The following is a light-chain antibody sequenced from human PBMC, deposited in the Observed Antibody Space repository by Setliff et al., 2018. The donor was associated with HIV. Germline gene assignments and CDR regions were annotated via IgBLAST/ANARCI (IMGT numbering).Light chain of an antibody. V-gene: IGLV2-23*02. CDR1: SSDVGSYNL. CDR2: EVS. Sequence: QSVLTQPAFVSGSPGQSITISCTGTSSDVGSYNLVSWYQQHPGKAPKLMIYEVSKRPSGVSNRFSGSKSGNTASLTISGLQAEDEADYYCCSYAGSRIFYVFGTGTKATVL. J-gene: IGLJ1*01. CDR3: CSYAGSRIFYV.